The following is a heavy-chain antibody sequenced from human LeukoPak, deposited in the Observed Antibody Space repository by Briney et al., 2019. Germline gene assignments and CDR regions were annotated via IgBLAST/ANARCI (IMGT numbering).Heavy chain of an antibody. CDR1: GYSITSGYY. D-gene: IGHD5-18*01. CDR3: ARGRVQLWLKWFDP. CDR2: INHSGST. J-gene: IGHJ5*02. Sequence: SETLSLTCTVSGYSITSGYYWSWIRQPPGKGLEWIGEINHSGSTNYNPSLKSRVTISVDTSKNQFSLKLSSVTAADTAVYYCARGRVQLWLKWFDPWGQGTLVTVSS. V-gene: IGHV4-34*01.